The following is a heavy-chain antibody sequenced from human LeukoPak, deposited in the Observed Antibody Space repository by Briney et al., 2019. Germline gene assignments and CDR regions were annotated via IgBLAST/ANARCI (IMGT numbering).Heavy chain of an antibody. Sequence: PGGSLRLSCAASGFTFDDYAMHWVRQAPGKGLEWVSLISGDGASTYYADSVKGRFTISRDNSKNSLYLQMNSLRTEDTAWYYCAKDSYDSSGYYLPDFDYWGQGTLVTVSS. CDR3: AKDSYDSSGYYLPDFDY. V-gene: IGHV3-43*02. J-gene: IGHJ4*02. D-gene: IGHD3-22*01. CDR1: GFTFDDYA. CDR2: ISGDGAST.